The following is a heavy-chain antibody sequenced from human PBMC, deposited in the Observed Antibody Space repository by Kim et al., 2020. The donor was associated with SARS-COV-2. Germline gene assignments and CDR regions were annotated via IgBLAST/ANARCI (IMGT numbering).Heavy chain of an antibody. J-gene: IGHJ4*02. D-gene: IGHD7-27*01. Sequence: IPNDNPSLKSRVTITVDTSKIQSYLKLSSVTAADTAVYYCARGSNWAFDYWGQGTLVTVSS. V-gene: IGHV4-34*01. CDR2: IP. CDR3: ARGSNWAFDY.